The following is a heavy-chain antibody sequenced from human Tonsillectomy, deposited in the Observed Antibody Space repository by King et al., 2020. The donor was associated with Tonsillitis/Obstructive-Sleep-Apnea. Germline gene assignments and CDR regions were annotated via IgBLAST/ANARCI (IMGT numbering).Heavy chain of an antibody. CDR1: GYSFTNYW. D-gene: IGHD1-26*01. CDR3: TRGRKSGRYQTWLDP. J-gene: IGHJ5*02. V-gene: IGHV5-51*01. CDR2: IYPGDSDT. Sequence: QLVQSGAEVKKPGESLKISCKGSGYSFTNYWIGWVRQMPGKGLEWMGIIYPGDSDTRYSPSFQGQVTISADKSTTTAYLQWSGLKASDSAMYYCTRGRKSGRYQTWLDPWGQGTLVSVSS.